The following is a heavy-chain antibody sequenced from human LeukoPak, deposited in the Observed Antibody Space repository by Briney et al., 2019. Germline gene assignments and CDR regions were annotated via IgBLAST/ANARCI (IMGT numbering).Heavy chain of an antibody. J-gene: IGHJ5*02. CDR3: AKGGIAARGDWFDP. CDR2: ISSSGSTI. Sequence: GGSLRLSCAASGFTFSSYEMNWVRQAPGKGLEWVSYISSSGSTIYYADSVKGRFTISRDNSKNTLYLQMNSLRAEDTAVYYCAKGGIAARGDWFDPWGQGTLVTVSS. CDR1: GFTFSSYE. D-gene: IGHD6-6*01. V-gene: IGHV3-48*03.